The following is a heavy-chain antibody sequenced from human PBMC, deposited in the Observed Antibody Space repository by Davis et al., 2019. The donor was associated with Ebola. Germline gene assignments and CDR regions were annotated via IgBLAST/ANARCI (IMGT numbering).Heavy chain of an antibody. CDR1: GGTLRSYA. CDR3: ARDGLRQWLVGNGMDV. J-gene: IGHJ6*02. CDR2: IIPIFGTA. Sequence: SSVPVSCLASGGTLRSYAIRWVRQAPGHGLEWMGGIIPIFGTANYAQKFQGRVTSTADKSTSTAYMELSSLRSEDTAVYYCARDGLRQWLVGNGMDVWGQGTTVTVSS. D-gene: IGHD6-19*01. V-gene: IGHV1-69*06.